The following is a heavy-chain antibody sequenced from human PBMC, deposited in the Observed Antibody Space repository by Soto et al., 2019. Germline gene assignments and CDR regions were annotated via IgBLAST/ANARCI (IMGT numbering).Heavy chain of an antibody. CDR2: IYYSGST. CDR1: GGSISSYH. Sequence: SETLSLTCTVSGGSISSYHWSWIRQPPGKGLEWIGYIYYSGSTNYNPSLKSRVTISVDTSKNQFSLKLSSVTAADTAVYYCARDSAQKYYDFWSGYYGYYYYMDVWGKGTTVTVS. CDR3: ARDSAQKYYDFWSGYYGYYYYMDV. V-gene: IGHV4-59*01. D-gene: IGHD3-3*01. J-gene: IGHJ6*03.